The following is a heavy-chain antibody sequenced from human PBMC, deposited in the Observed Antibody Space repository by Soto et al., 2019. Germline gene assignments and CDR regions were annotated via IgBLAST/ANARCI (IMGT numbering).Heavy chain of an antibody. V-gene: IGHV1-69*13. CDR1: GGTFSNYA. J-gene: IGHJ5*02. CDR3: ARVARYWFDP. Sequence: SVKVSCKASGGTFSNYAFSWVRQAPGQGLEWMGGIIPIFGTANYAQKFQGRVTITADESTSTAYMELSSLRSEDTAVYYCARVARYWFDPWGQGTLVTVSS. CDR2: IIPIFGTA.